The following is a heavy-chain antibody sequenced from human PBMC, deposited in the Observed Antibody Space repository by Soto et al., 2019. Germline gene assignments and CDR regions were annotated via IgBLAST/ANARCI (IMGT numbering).Heavy chain of an antibody. CDR3: ARDSAAYYYYYGMDV. V-gene: IGHV1-69*06. CDR1: GGTFSSYA. J-gene: IGHJ6*02. D-gene: IGHD2-2*01. CDR2: IIPIFDTA. Sequence: QVQLVQSGAEVKKPGSSVKVSCKASGGTFSSYAISWVRQAPGQGLEWIGGIIPIFDTANYAQKFQGRVTITADKSTSTAYMELSSLRSEYTAVYYCARDSAAYYYYYGMDVWGQGTTVTVSS.